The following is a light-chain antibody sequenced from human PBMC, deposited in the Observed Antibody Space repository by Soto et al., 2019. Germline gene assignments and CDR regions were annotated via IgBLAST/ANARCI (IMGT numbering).Light chain of an antibody. CDR1: GRDIGAYDY. CDR3: SSYTTSYFYV. V-gene: IGLV2-14*01. Sequence: QSVLTQPASVSGSPGQSITISCTGSGRDIGAYDYVSWYQQHPGKAPKLLIYGVKNRPSGVSYRFSASKSAFTASLTIPGLQAEDEAHYYCSSYTTSYFYVFGPGTKVTVL. CDR2: GVK. J-gene: IGLJ1*01.